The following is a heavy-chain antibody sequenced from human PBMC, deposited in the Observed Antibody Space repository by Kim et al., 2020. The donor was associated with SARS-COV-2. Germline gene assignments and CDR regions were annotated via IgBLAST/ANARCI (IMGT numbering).Heavy chain of an antibody. CDR3: ARAFSLPAPESSSWSVYYYGMDV. CDR2: INPSGGST. Sequence: ASVKVSCKASGYTFTSYYMHWVRQAPGQGLEWMGIINPSGGSTSYAQKFQGRVTMTRDTSTSTVYMELSSLRSEDTAVYYCARAFSLPAPESSSWSVYYYGMDVWGQGTTVTVSS. J-gene: IGHJ6*02. D-gene: IGHD6-13*01. CDR1: GYTFTSYY. V-gene: IGHV1-46*01.